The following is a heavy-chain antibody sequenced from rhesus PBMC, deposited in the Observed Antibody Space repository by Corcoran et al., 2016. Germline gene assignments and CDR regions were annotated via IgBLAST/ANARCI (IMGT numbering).Heavy chain of an antibody. D-gene: IGHD3-28*01. CDR2: IFGDGGIH. J-gene: IGHJ4*01. CDR3: ARGYFSTGFDY. Sequence: QVQLQESGPGLVKPSETLPLPCAVSVAYISHIYWHWIRQAPRQGLEWFGLIFGDGGIHENNPALKSRVTISIDTSKKQFSLMLISVTAADTAVYYCARGYFSTGFDYWGQGVLVTVSS. CDR1: VAYISHIY. V-gene: IGHV4S2*01.